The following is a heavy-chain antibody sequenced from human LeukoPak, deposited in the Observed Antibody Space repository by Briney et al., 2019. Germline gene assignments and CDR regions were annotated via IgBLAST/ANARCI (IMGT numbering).Heavy chain of an antibody. Sequence: PGGSLRLSCAASGFTFSSYGMNWVRQAPGKGLEWVSSISSSSSYIYYADSVKGRFTISRDNAKNSLYLQMNSLRAEDTAVYYCARGGDYDSSGYYFYFDYWGQGTLVTVSS. CDR2: ISSSSSYI. V-gene: IGHV3-21*01. D-gene: IGHD3-22*01. CDR3: ARGGDYDSSGYYFYFDY. J-gene: IGHJ4*02. CDR1: GFTFSSYG.